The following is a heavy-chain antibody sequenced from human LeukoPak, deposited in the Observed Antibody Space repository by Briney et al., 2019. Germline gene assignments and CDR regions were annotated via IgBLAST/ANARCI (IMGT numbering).Heavy chain of an antibody. D-gene: IGHD3-9*01. CDR3: ARGGQDILTGYYWFDP. CDR1: GGSISSSSYY. CDR2: IYYSGSN. J-gene: IGHJ5*02. V-gene: IGHV4-39*07. Sequence: SETLSLTCTVSGGSISSSSYYWGWIRQPPGKGLEWIGSIYYSGSNYYNPSLKSRVTISVDTSKNQFSLKLSSVTAADTAVYYCARGGQDILTGYYWFDPWGQGTLVTVSS.